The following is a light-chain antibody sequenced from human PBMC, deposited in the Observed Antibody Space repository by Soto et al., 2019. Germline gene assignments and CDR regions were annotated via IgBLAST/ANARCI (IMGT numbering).Light chain of an antibody. CDR1: QSVSSN. CDR2: GAS. CDR3: QHYGGSPIT. J-gene: IGKJ5*01. Sequence: EIVMTQSPATLSVSPGERATLSCRASQSVSSNLAWYQQNPGQAPRLFIYGASTRSTGIPARFSGGGSGTEFTITISSLQSEDFALYFFQHYGGSPITFGHGTRLEIK. V-gene: IGKV3-15*01.